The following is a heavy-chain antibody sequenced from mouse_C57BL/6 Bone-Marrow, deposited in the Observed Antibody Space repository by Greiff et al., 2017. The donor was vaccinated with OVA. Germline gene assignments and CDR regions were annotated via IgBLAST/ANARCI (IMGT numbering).Heavy chain of an antibody. Sequence: VNVVESGAELARPGASVKLSCKASGYTFTSYGISWVKQRTGQGLEWIGEIYPRSGNTYYNEKFKGKATLTADKSSSTAYMELRSLTSEDSAVYFCARRSSGYNYWGQGTTLTVSS. CDR1: GYTFTSYG. CDR3: ARRSSGYNY. V-gene: IGHV1-81*01. CDR2: IYPRSGNT. J-gene: IGHJ2*01. D-gene: IGHD3-2*02.